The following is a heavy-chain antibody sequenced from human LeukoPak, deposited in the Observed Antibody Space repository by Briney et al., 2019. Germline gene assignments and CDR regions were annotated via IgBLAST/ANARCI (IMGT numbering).Heavy chain of an antibody. D-gene: IGHD4-17*01. CDR3: AKATSTYGDSDL. CDR1: GFTFSSYA. Sequence: GGSLRLSCAASGFTFSSYAMYWVRQAPGKGLEWVSGITWNSGKVAYADSVQGRFTISRDNAKNSLYLQMNSLRPEDTALYYCAKATSTYGDSDLWGRGTLVTVSS. V-gene: IGHV3-9*01. CDR2: ITWNSGKV. J-gene: IGHJ2*01.